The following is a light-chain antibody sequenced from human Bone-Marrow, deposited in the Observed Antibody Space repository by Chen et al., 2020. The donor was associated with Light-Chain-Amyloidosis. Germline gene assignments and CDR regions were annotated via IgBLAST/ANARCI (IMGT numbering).Light chain of an antibody. CDR3: QSYQGSSQGV. V-gene: IGLV6-57*01. J-gene: IGLJ3*02. CDR2: EDD. Sequence: NFMLTQPHSVSESPGKTVIISCTRSSGSIATNYVQWYQQPPGSSPTTVIYEDDQRPSGVPDRFSGSIDRSSNSAALTISGLKTEDEADYYCQSYQGSSQGVFGGGTKLTVL. CDR1: SGSIATNY.